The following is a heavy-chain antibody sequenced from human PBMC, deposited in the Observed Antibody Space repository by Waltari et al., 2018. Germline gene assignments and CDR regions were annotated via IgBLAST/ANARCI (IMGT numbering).Heavy chain of an antibody. CDR1: GGSISSSSYY. D-gene: IGHD3-10*01. CDR3: ARQGDRGDAFDI. Sequence: QLQLQESGSGLVKPSETLSLTCTVSGGSISSSSYYWGWNRQPPGKGLEWIGGIYYSGRTYYNPSLKSRVTISVDTSKNQFSLKLSSVTAADTAVYYCARQGDRGDAFDIWGQGTMVTVSS. V-gene: IGHV4-39*01. J-gene: IGHJ3*02. CDR2: IYYSGRT.